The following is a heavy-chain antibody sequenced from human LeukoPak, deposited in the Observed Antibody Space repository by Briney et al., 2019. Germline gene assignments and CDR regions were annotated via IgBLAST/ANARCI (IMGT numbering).Heavy chain of an antibody. D-gene: IGHD5-12*01. CDR1: GFTFSGFW. CDR3: AKAMRDIQWLIDY. CDR2: INSDGSEG. V-gene: IGHV3-7*03. Sequence: GGSLRLSCAVSGFTFSGFWMSWSRQAPGKGLEWVASINSDGSEGYYADVVKGRFTISRDNSKNTLYLQMNSLRAEDTAVYYCAKAMRDIQWLIDYWGQGTLVTVSS. J-gene: IGHJ4*02.